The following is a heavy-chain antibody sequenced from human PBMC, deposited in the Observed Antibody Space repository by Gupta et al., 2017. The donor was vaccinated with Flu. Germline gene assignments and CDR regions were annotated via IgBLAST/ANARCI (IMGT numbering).Heavy chain of an antibody. V-gene: IGHV3-48*02. CDR2: ISSSSSTI. J-gene: IGHJ4*02. CDR3: ARELRFGELLFDY. Sequence: EVQLVESGGGLVQPGGSLRLSCAASGFTFSSYTMNWVRQAPGKGLEWVSYISSSSSTIYYADSVKGRFTISRDNAKNSLYLQMNSLRDEDTAVYYCARELRFGELLFDYWGQGTLVTVSS. CDR1: GFTFSSYT. D-gene: IGHD3-10*01.